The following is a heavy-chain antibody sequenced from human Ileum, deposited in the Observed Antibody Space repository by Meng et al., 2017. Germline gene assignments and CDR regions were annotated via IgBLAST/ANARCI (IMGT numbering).Heavy chain of an antibody. CDR3: ARDRQWVFDY. V-gene: IGHV1-18*01. Sequence: QVQLVQAGIEVKKTGASVKVSCKPSGYTFTTFGISWVRQAPGQGLEWMGWIDPGYGNRNFAQKFQDRITLTTDTTTTTAYMELRSLRSDDTAIFYCARDRQWVFDYWGQGTLVTVSS. CDR2: IDPGYGNR. CDR1: GYTFTTFG. D-gene: IGHD6-19*01. J-gene: IGHJ4*02.